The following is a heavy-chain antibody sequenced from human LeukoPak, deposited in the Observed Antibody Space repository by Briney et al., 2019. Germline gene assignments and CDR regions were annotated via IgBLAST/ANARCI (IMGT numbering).Heavy chain of an antibody. V-gene: IGHV1-18*01. J-gene: IGHJ4*02. Sequence: GASVKVSCKASGYTFTSYGISWVRQAPGQGLEWMGWISAYNGNTNYAQKLQGRVTMTTDTSTSTAYMELRSLRSDDTAVYYCARAPSRVVVMNRFFDYWGQGTLVTVSS. CDR1: GYTFTSYG. CDR3: ARAPSRVVVMNRFFDY. CDR2: ISAYNGNT. D-gene: IGHD3-22*01.